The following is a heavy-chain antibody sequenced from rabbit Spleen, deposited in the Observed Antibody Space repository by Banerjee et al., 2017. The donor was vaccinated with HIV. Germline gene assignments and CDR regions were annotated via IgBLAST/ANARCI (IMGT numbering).Heavy chain of an antibody. J-gene: IGHJ2*01. CDR3: ARTDIGSGNGAFDM. Sequence: QQQLVESGGGLVKPGASLTLTCTASGFSFSGNYWICWVRQAPGKGLEWIACIYNGDGRTYYASWVNGRFTISKTSSTTVTLQMTSMTAADTATYFCARTDIGSGNGAFDMWGPGTLVT. D-gene: IGHD1-1*01. CDR1: GFSFSGNYW. V-gene: IGHV1S45*01. CDR2: IYNGDGRT.